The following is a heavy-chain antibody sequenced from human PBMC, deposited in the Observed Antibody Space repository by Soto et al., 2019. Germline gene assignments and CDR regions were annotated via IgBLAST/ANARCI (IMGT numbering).Heavy chain of an antibody. CDR2: INPNSGGT. J-gene: IGHJ4*02. Sequence: ASVKVSCKASGGTFGNSAISWVRQAPGQGLEWMGWINPNSGGTNYAQKFQGWVTMTRDTSISTAYMELSRLRSDDTAVYYCARKGYGFYFDYWGQGTLVTVSS. CDR3: ARKGYGFYFDY. D-gene: IGHD2-15*01. CDR1: GGTFGNSA. V-gene: IGHV1-2*04.